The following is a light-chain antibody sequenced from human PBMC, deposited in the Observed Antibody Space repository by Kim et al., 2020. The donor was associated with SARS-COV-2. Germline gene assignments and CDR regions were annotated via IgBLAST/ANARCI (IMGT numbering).Light chain of an antibody. Sequence: SVGDRDTITCRASQSIGTSLAWYKQKPGKAPKLLIFDASSFESGVPSRFSGSGSATEFTLTISSLQPDDFATYYCQQYNTYSPWTFGQGTKVDIK. CDR2: DAS. CDR3: QQYNTYSPWT. CDR1: QSIGTS. J-gene: IGKJ1*01. V-gene: IGKV1-5*01.